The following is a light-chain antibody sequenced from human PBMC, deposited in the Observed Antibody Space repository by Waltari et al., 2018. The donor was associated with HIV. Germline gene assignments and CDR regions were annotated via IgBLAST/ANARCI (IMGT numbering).Light chain of an antibody. J-gene: IGKJ4*01. Sequence: DIQMAQSPFNVSAFVGGTVTLTCRASRDISTSLAWYQVKPGRAPNLLIYSAFQLETGGPSRFGGAGAGTEFTLTITSLQPEDFATYYCQQGDSFPHTFGGGTRVDMK. CDR2: SAF. CDR1: RDISTS. V-gene: IGKV1-12*01. CDR3: QQGDSFPHT.